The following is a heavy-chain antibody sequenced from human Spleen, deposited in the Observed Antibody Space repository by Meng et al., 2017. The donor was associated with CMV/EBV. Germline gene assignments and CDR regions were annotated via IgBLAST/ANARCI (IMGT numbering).Heavy chain of an antibody. CDR3: ARSPGYFDY. CDR2: TYYRSKWYN. Sequence: CDISGDSVSSNSATWNWIRQSPSRGLEWLGRTYYRSKWYNEYAVSVNSRITINPDTSKNQFSLQLNSVTPEDTALYYCARSPGYFDYWGQGTLVTVSS. J-gene: IGHJ4*02. CDR1: GDSVSSNSAT. V-gene: IGHV6-1*01.